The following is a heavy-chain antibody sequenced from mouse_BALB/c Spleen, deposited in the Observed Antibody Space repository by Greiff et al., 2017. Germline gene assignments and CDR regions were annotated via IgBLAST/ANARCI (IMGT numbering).Heavy chain of an antibody. D-gene: IGHD4-1*01. Sequence: EVKLQESGPGLVKPSQSLSLTCTVTGYSITSDYAWNWIRQFPGNKLEWMGYISYSGSTSYNPSLKSRISITRDTSKNQFFLQLNSVTTEDTATYYCARDRTGFAYWGQGTLVTVSA. V-gene: IGHV3-2*02. J-gene: IGHJ3*01. CDR3: ARDRTGFAY. CDR2: ISYSGST. CDR1: GYSITSDYA.